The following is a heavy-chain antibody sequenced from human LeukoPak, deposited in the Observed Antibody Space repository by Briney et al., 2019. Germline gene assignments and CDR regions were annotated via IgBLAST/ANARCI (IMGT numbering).Heavy chain of an antibody. CDR2: ISGSGGST. Sequence: GGSLRLSCAASGFTFSSYGMSWVRQAPGKGLEWVSAISGSGGSTYYADSVKGRFTISRDNARNSVNLQLNSLRVEDTALYYCARGRGWVDHWGQGTLVTVSS. D-gene: IGHD3-16*01. V-gene: IGHV3-23*01. CDR3: ARGRGWVDH. J-gene: IGHJ4*02. CDR1: GFTFSSYG.